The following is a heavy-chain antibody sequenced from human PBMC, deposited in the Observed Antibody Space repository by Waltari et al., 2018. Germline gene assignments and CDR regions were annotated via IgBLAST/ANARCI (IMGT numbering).Heavy chain of an antibody. CDR1: GGSLSSYS. CDR2: IYTSGST. V-gene: IGHV4-4*07. CDR3: ARVMAGVFGY. J-gene: IGHJ4*02. D-gene: IGHD6-19*01. Sequence: QVQLQESGPGLVKPSETLSLTCTVSGGSLSSYSWSWLRQPAGKGLEWSGRIYTSGSTNYNPSLKSRVTMSVDTSKNQFSLKLSSVTAADTAVYYCARVMAGVFGYWGQGTLVTVSS.